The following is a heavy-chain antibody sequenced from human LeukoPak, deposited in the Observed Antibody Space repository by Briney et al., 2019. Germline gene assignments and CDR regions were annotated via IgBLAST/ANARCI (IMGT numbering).Heavy chain of an antibody. CDR1: GFTFSSYE. CDR3: ASCRGDYDNPQIDF. D-gene: IGHD4-17*01. CDR2: ISSSGSTI. J-gene: IGHJ4*02. Sequence: PGGSLRLSCEASGFTFSSYEMNWVRQAPGKGLEWVSYISSSGSTIYYADSVKGRFTISRDNAKNSLYLQMNSLRAEDTAVYFCASCRGDYDNPQIDFWGQGTLVTVSS. V-gene: IGHV3-48*03.